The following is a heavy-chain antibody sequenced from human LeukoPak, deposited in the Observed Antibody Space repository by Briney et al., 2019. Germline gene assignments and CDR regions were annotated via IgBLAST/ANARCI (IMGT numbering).Heavy chain of an antibody. Sequence: GESLKISCKGSGYSFPSYWIGWVRQMPGKGLEWMGIIYPGDSDTRYSPSFQGQVTISADKSISTAYLQWSSLKASDTAMYYCARQLAVSSINSDYWGQGTLVTVSS. CDR2: IYPGDSDT. J-gene: IGHJ4*02. V-gene: IGHV5-51*01. CDR1: GYSFPSYW. CDR3: ARQLAVSSINSDY. D-gene: IGHD2-8*02.